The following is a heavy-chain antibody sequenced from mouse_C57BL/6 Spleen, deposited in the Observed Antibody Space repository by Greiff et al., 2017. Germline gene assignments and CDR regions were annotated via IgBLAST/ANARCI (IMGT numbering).Heavy chain of an antibody. V-gene: IGHV1-18*01. Sequence: VQLQQSGPELVKPGASVKIPCKASGYTFTDYNMDWVKQSHGKSLEWIGDINPNNGGTIYNQKFKGKATLTVDKSSSTAYMELRSLTSEDSAVXYCARTDYCGSSWDWCFAVWGTGTTVTVSA. CDR3: ARTDYCGSSWDWCFAV. J-gene: IGHJ1*03. D-gene: IGHD1-1*01. CDR2: INPNNGGT. CDR1: GYTFTDYN.